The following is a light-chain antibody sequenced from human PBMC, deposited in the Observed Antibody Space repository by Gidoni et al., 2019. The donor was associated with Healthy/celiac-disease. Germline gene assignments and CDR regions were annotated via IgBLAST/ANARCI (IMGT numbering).Light chain of an antibody. Sequence: DIQMTPSPSSLSASVGDRVTITCRASQSISSYLNWYQQKPGKAPNPLIYAASSVQSGVPSRFSGSGSGTDFTLTISSLQPEDFATYYCQQSYSTPYTFGQGTKLEIK. CDR2: AAS. CDR1: QSISSY. V-gene: IGKV1-39*01. J-gene: IGKJ2*01. CDR3: QQSYSTPYT.